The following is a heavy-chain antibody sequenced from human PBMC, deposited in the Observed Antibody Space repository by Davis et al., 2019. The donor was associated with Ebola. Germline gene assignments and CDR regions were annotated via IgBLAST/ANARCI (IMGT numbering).Heavy chain of an antibody. CDR2: ISYDGSNK. CDR3: ARDLRRGEGLRLGPTFDP. Sequence: PGGSLRLSCAASGFTFSSYAMHWVRQAPGKGLEWVAVISYDGSNKYYADSVKGRFTISRDNSKNTLYLQMNSLRAEDTAVYYCARDLRRGEGLRLGPTFDPWGQGTLVTVSS. J-gene: IGHJ5*02. D-gene: IGHD3-16*01. CDR1: GFTFSSYA. V-gene: IGHV3-30*04.